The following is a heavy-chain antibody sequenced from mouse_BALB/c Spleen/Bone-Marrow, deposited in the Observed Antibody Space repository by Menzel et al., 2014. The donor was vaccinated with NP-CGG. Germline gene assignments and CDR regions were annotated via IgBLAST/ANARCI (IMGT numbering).Heavy chain of an antibody. V-gene: IGHV14-3*02. CDR3: AYGSSYDYFDY. Sequence: VQLKQSGAELVKPGASVKLSCTASGFNIKDTYMHWVKQRPEQGLEWIGRIDPANGNTKYDPKFQGKATITADTSSNTAYLQLSGLTSEDTAVYYCAYGSSYDYFDYWGQGTTLTVSS. J-gene: IGHJ2*01. CDR2: IDPANGNT. D-gene: IGHD1-1*01. CDR1: GFNIKDTY.